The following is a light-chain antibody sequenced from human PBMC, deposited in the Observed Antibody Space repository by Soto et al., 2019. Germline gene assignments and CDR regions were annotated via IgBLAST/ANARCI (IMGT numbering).Light chain of an antibody. Sequence: DIVMTQSPDSLAVSLGERATINCKSSQTVLHGSNYLAWYQQKPGQPPKLLIYWASTRESGVPDRFSGSGSGTDFTLTISSLQAEDVAVYYCQQYYTTPLTFGQGTKVEIK. CDR3: QQYYTTPLT. V-gene: IGKV4-1*01. J-gene: IGKJ1*01. CDR2: WAS. CDR1: QTVLHGSNY.